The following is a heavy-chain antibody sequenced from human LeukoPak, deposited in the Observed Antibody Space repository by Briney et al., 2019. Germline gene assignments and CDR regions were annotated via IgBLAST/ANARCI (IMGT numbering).Heavy chain of an antibody. CDR1: GGSFSSNSAA. Sequence: SQTLSLTCAISGGSFSSNSAAWYWIRQSPSRGLEWLGRTYYRSKWYNDYAVSVKSRITINPDTSKNQFSLQLNSVTPEDTAVYYCARLRGVVGAVRDFYYGMDVWGQGTTVTVSS. CDR3: ARLRGVVGAVRDFYYGMDV. J-gene: IGHJ6*02. D-gene: IGHD1-26*01. CDR2: TYYRSKWYN. V-gene: IGHV6-1*01.